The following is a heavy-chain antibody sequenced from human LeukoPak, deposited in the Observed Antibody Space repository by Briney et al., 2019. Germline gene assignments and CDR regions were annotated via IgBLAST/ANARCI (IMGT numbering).Heavy chain of an antibody. CDR2: IYHSGST. CDR3: ARGVTTRYYYYYYYMDV. CDR1: GGSISSYY. D-gene: IGHD4-17*01. J-gene: IGHJ6*03. V-gene: IGHV4-39*07. Sequence: SETLSLTCTVSGGSISSYYWSWIRQPPGKGLEWIGSIYHSGSTYYNPSLKSRVTISVDTSKNQFSLKLSSVTAADTAVYYCARGVTTRYYYYYYYMDVWGKGTTVTVSS.